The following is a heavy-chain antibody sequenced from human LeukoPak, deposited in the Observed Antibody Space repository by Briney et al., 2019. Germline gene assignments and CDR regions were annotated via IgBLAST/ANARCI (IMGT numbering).Heavy chain of an antibody. Sequence: PGGSLRLSCAASGFTFSNYWMSWVRQAPGKGLEWVAIIKQDGSEKYSVDSVKGRFIISRDNAKNSLYLQMNRLRVEGTALYYCARDSLEYTTSSAAYWGQGALVTVSS. V-gene: IGHV3-7*01. J-gene: IGHJ4*02. CDR2: IKQDGSEK. D-gene: IGHD6-13*01. CDR3: ARDSLEYTTSSAAY. CDR1: GFTFSNYW.